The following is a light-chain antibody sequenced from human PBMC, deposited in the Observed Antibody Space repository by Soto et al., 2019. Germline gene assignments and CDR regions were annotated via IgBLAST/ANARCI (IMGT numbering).Light chain of an antibody. V-gene: IGKV1-39*01. CDR2: AAS. Sequence: QMTQSPCALSASVGDRVTITCLASQSISSYLNWYQQKPGKAPKLLIYAASSLQSGVPSRFSGSGSGTDFTLTISSLQPEDFATYYCQQSYSTPITFGQGTRLEIK. CDR3: QQSYSTPIT. J-gene: IGKJ5*01. CDR1: QSISSY.